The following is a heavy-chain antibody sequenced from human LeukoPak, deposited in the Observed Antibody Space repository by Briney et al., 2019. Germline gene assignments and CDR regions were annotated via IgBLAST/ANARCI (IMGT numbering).Heavy chain of an antibody. D-gene: IGHD1-1*01. J-gene: IGHJ4*02. CDR2: IFPGDSNT. V-gene: IGHV5-51*01. Sequence: AGESLKISCKGSGYNFDNYWIAWVRQMPGKGLEWMGIIFPGDSNTRYSPSFQGQVTISANKSINTAYLQWSSLKASDTAIYYCAREQQLVLFDYWGQGALVTVSS. CDR1: GYNFDNYW. CDR3: AREQQLVLFDY.